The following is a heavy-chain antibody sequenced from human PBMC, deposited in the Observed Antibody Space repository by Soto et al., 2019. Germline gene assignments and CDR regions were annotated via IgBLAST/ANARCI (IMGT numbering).Heavy chain of an antibody. CDR2: ISYDGSNK. Sequence: QVQLVESGGGVVQPGRSLRLSCAASGFTFSSYGMHWVRQAPGKGLEWVAVISYDGSNKYYADSVKGRFTISRDNSKNTLDLQMNSLRAEDTAVYYCAKAQSYTIFGVVIGTSSAGMDVWGQGTTVTVSS. CDR3: AKAQSYTIFGVVIGTSSAGMDV. V-gene: IGHV3-30*18. CDR1: GFTFSSYG. D-gene: IGHD3-3*01. J-gene: IGHJ6*02.